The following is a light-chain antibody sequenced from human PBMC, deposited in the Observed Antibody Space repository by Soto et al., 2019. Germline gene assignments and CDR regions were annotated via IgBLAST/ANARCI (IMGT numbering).Light chain of an antibody. J-gene: IGLJ1*01. CDR2: EVR. Sequence: QSVLTQPASVSGSPGQSITISCTGSSSDIGYYVSWYQQHPGRAPKLIIYEVRHRPSGISTRFSGSKSGNTASLTISDVQAEDEADYYCSSYTSSTSLLIFGAGTKVTV. CDR1: SSDIGYY. V-gene: IGLV2-14*01. CDR3: SSYTSSTSLLI.